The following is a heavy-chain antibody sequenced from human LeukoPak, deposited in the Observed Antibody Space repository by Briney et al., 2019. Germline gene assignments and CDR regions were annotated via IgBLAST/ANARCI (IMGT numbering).Heavy chain of an antibody. Sequence: PGGSLRLSCAASGFTFSNYAMSWVRQAPGKGLAWVSGISGSGTSTYYADSVKGRFTISRDNSKNTLYVEMNSLRAEDTALYYCAKALCSSTSCRFDYWGQGTLVTVS. CDR1: GFTFSNYA. V-gene: IGHV3-23*01. CDR2: ISGSGTST. CDR3: AKALCSSTSCRFDY. D-gene: IGHD2-2*01. J-gene: IGHJ4*02.